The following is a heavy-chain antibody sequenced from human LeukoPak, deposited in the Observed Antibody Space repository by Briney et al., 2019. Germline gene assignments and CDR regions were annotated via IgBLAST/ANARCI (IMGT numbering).Heavy chain of an antibody. D-gene: IGHD2-2*01. CDR2: IKSKTDGGTT. CDR1: GFTFSNAW. CDR3: TTLPASMLDVSY. Sequence: PGGSLRLSCAASGFTFSNAWMSWVRQAPGKGLEWVGRIKSKTDGGTTDYAAPVKGRFTISRDDSKNTLYLQMNSLKTEDTAVYYCTTLPASMLDVSYWGQGTLVTVSS. J-gene: IGHJ4*02. V-gene: IGHV3-15*01.